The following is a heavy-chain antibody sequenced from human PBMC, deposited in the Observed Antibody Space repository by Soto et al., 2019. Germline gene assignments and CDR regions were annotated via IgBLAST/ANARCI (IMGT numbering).Heavy chain of an antibody. Sequence: QEQLVESGGGVVQPGRSLRLTCAGSGFTFSSYGMHWVRQAPGKGLEWVAIISYDGSNKYYADSVKGRFTISRDNSKNTLYRQMNSLIAEDTAVYYCAKTTGDYPLYWDFDLWGRGTLVTVSS. D-gene: IGHD4-17*01. V-gene: IGHV3-30*18. CDR1: GFTFSSYG. CDR3: AKTTGDYPLYWDFDL. CDR2: ISYDGSNK. J-gene: IGHJ2*01.